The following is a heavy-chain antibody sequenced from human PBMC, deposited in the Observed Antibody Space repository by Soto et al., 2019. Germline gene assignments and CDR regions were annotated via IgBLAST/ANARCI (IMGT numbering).Heavy chain of an antibody. CDR1: GGSISSSS. Sequence: QVQLQESGPGLVKPSETLSLTCTVSGGSISSSSWSWIRQPPGKGLEWIGYIYYSGSTNYNPSLKSRVTISVDTSKNQFSLKLSSVTAADTAVYYCARAGGSYYSPYYYYGMDVWGQGTTVTVSS. CDR2: IYYSGST. CDR3: ARAGGSYYSPYYYYGMDV. V-gene: IGHV4-59*01. D-gene: IGHD1-26*01. J-gene: IGHJ6*02.